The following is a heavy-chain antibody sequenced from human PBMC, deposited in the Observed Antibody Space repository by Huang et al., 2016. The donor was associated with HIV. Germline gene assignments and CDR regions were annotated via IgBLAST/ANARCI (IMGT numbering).Heavy chain of an antibody. CDR3: ARDLWLRDLYYYYYMDV. CDR1: RFTFSIYA. CDR2: ISYDGSNK. V-gene: IGHV3-30-3*01. Sequence: QVQLVESGGGVVQPGRSLRLSCAASRFTFSIYAMHWVRQAPGKCLEGVAVISYDGSNKYYAGSVNGRFTISRDNAKNTLYLQMNSLRAEDTAVYYCARDLWLRDLYYYYYMDVWGKGTTVTVSS. D-gene: IGHD5-12*01. J-gene: IGHJ6*03.